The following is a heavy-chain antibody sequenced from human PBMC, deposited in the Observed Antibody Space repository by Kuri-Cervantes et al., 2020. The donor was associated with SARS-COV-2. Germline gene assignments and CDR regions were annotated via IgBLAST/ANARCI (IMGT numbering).Heavy chain of an antibody. J-gene: IGHJ6*02. D-gene: IGHD3-3*01. V-gene: IGHV1-3*01. Sequence: ASVKVSCKASGYTFTSYAMHWVRQAPGQRLEWMGWINAGNGNTKYSQKFQGRVTITRDTSASTAYMELSSLRSEDTAVYYCAGGGDFWYFYYGMDVWGQGTTGTVSS. CDR3: AGGGDFWYFYYGMDV. CDR2: INAGNGNT. CDR1: GYTFTSYA.